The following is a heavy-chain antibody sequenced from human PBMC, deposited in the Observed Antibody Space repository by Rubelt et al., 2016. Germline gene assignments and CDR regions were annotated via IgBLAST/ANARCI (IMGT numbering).Heavy chain of an antibody. CDR1: GGSISSSSYY. Sequence: QLQLQESGPGLVKPSETLSLTCTVSGGSISSSSYYWGWIRQPPGKGLEWIGSIGYSGSTYSNPSLRSRVTMSVDTSKNQFSLKLSSVTAADTAVYYCARHAFIVTTGSFWDYWGQGTLITVSS. D-gene: IGHD4-17*01. CDR3: ARHAFIVTTGSFWDY. V-gene: IGHV4-39*01. J-gene: IGHJ4*02. CDR2: IGYSGST.